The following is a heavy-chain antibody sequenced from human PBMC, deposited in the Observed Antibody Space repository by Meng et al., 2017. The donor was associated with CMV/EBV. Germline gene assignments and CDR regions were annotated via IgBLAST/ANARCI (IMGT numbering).Heavy chain of an antibody. CDR3: ARDRNVEYTSCPRCDYYYYYGMDV. Sequence: GESLKISCAASGFTFSSYSMNWVRQAPGKGLEWVSYISSSSSTIYYADSVKGRFTISRDNAKNSLYLQMNSLRAEDKAVYYCARDRNVEYTSCPRCDYYYYYGMDVWGQGTTVTVSS. J-gene: IGHJ6*02. D-gene: IGHD2-2*01. V-gene: IGHV3-48*04. CDR1: GFTFSSYS. CDR2: ISSSSSTI.